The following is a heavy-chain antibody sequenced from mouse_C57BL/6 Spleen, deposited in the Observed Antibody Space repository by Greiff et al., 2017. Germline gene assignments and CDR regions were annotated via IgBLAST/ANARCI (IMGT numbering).Heavy chain of an antibody. V-gene: IGHV14-2*01. CDR2: IDPDDGDT. CDR3: ASGSIDY. J-gene: IGHJ2*01. CDR1: GFNIKDYY. Sequence: VQLQQSGAELVKPGASVKLSCTASGFNIKDYYMRWVKQRTEQGLEWIGRIDPDDGDTKYAPKFQGKASITADTSSNTAYLQLRSLTSEDTSDYYCASGSIDYWGQGTTLTVSS.